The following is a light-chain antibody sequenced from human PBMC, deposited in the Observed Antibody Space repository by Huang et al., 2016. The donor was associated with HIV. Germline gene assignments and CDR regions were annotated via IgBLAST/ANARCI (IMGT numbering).Light chain of an antibody. Sequence: DIVMTQSPLSLPVTPGEPASISCRSSQSLLHSNGYNYLDWYLQKPGQSPQLLIYLGSNRASGVPDRCSGSGSVTGFTLKISRGEAKDVGVYCCMQALQTPRTFGQGTRLEIK. V-gene: IGKV2-28*01. CDR1: QSLLHSNGYNY. CDR3: MQALQTPRT. J-gene: IGKJ5*01. CDR2: LGS.